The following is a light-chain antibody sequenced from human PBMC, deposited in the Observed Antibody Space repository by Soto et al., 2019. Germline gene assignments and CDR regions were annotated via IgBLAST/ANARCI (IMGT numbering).Light chain of an antibody. CDR3: QQYNSYPLT. Sequence: DIQMTQSPSTLSASVGDRLTTTCRATQSISIWLAWYQQKPGKAPNLLIYKASSLESGVPSRFSGSGSGTEFPLTISSLQPDDFATYYCQQYNSYPLTFGGGTKLEIK. CDR1: QSISIW. J-gene: IGKJ4*01. CDR2: KAS. V-gene: IGKV1-5*03.